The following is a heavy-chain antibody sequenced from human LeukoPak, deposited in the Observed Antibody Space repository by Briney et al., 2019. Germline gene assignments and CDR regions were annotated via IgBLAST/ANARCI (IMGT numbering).Heavy chain of an antibody. CDR2: IGSSSNTI. Sequence: GGSLTLSCAASGFTFSYFSMNWVRQAPGKGLEWVSYIGSSSNTIYYADSVKGRFTISRDNAKNSLYLQMNSLIDEDTAVYYCARLTSGNGLDVWGRGTTVTVS. CDR3: ARLTSGNGLDV. CDR1: GFTFSYFS. J-gene: IGHJ6*02. V-gene: IGHV3-48*02. D-gene: IGHD3-3*01.